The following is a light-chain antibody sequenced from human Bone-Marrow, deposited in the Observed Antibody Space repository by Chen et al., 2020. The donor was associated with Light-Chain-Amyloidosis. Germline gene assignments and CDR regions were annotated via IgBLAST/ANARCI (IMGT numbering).Light chain of an antibody. Sequence: QSALTQPASVSGSPGQSITISCTGTSIDVGGDNHVSWYQQHPDKAPKLMIYEVTNRPSWVPDRVAGSKSDNTASLTISGLQTEDEADYFCSSYPITNTLVFGSGTRVTVL. V-gene: IGLV2-14*01. CDR3: SSYPITNTLV. CDR1: SIDVGGDNH. J-gene: IGLJ1*01. CDR2: EVT.